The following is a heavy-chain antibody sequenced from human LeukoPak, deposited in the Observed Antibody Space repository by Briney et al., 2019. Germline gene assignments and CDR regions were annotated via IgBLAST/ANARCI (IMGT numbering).Heavy chain of an antibody. D-gene: IGHD6-13*01. CDR2: ISSSSSYI. V-gene: IGHV3-21*04. Sequence: PGGSLRLSCAASGFTFSSYSMNWVRQAPGKGLEWVSSISSSSSYIYYADSVKGRFTISRDNSKNTLYLQMNSLRVEDTAVYYCAKGINSWYWDSWGQGTLVTVSS. J-gene: IGHJ4*02. CDR1: GFTFSSYS. CDR3: AKGINSWYWDS.